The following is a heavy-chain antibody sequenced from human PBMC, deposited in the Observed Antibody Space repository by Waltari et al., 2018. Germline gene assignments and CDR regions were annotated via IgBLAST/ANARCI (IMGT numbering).Heavy chain of an antibody. CDR1: GGTFSSYA. CDR2: IIPIFGTA. D-gene: IGHD6-19*01. CDR3: ATQMGPDSSGGLYFDY. J-gene: IGHJ4*02. Sequence: QVQLVQSGAEVKKPGSSVKVSCKASGGTFSSYAISWVRQAPGQGLEWMGGIIPIFGTANYAQKCQGRVTITTDESTSTAYMELSSLRSEDTAAYYCATQMGPDSSGGLYFDYWGQGTLVTVSS. V-gene: IGHV1-69*05.